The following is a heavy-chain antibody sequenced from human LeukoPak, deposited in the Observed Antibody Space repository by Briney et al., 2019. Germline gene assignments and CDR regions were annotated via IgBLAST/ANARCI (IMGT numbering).Heavy chain of an antibody. CDR3: ARTGQSDYYDFWSGYNWFDP. D-gene: IGHD3-3*01. CDR1: GGSFSGYY. CDR2: INHSGST. V-gene: IGHV4-34*01. Sequence: KPSETLSLTCAVYGGSFSGYYWSWIRQPPGKGLEWIGEINHSGSTNYNPSLKSRVTISVDTSKNQFSLKLSSVTAADTAVYYCARTGQSDYYDFWSGYNWFDPWGQGTLVTVSS. J-gene: IGHJ5*02.